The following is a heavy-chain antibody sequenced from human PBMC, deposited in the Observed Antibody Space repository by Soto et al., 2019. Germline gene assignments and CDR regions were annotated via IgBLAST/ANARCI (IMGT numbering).Heavy chain of an antibody. CDR3: AHVDLLLGESCYGSRGKNWFDP. J-gene: IGHJ5*02. CDR2: IYWNGDK. D-gene: IGHD2-15*01. V-gene: IGHV2-5*01. CDR1: GFSLTTTGVG. Sequence: SGPTLVNPTQTLTLTCTLSGFSLTTTGVGVSWIRQPPGKALEWLALIYWNGDKRYSPSLKNRVTITKDTAKNQVVLTMTNKDPVDTAPYYLAHVDLLLGESCYGSRGKNWFDPWGQGTLVTVSS.